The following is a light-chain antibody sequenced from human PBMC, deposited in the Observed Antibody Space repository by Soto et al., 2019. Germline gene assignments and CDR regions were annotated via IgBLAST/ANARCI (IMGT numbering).Light chain of an antibody. CDR2: DAS. Sequence: DIQMTQSPSTLSASVGDRVTITCRASQSISSWLAWYQQKPGKAPKLLIYDASSLESGVPSRVSGSGSGSEFTPTISSLQPDDFATYYCQQYNSYSWTFGQGTKVDIK. CDR1: QSISSW. J-gene: IGKJ1*01. V-gene: IGKV1-5*01. CDR3: QQYNSYSWT.